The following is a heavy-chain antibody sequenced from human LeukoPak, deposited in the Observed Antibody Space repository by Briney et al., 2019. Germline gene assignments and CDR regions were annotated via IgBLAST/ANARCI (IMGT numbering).Heavy chain of an antibody. J-gene: IGHJ1*01. CDR3: AREGLLGYCSSTSCYTGYFQH. CDR2: IKQDGSEK. CDR1: GFTFSSYW. D-gene: IGHD2-2*02. V-gene: IGHV3-7*01. Sequence: GGSLRLSCAASGFTFSSYWMSWVRQAPGKGLEWVANIKQDGSEKYYVDSVKGRFTISRGNAKNSLYLQMNSLRAEDTAVYYCAREGLLGYCSSTSCYTGYFQHWGQGTLVTVSS.